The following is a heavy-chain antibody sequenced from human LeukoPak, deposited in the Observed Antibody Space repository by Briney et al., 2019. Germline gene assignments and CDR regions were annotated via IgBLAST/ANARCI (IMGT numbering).Heavy chain of an antibody. CDR3: AKGSSSSRTTFDY. CDR1: GFTFSTYA. CDR2: ITGSGGAT. D-gene: IGHD6-13*01. J-gene: IGHJ4*02. V-gene: IGHV3-23*01. Sequence: GGSLRLSCAASGFTFSTYAVNWVRQAPGKGLEWVSAITGSGGATYYADSVKGRFTISRDNSKNTLYLQMNSLRAEDTAVYYCAKGSSSSRTTFDYWGQGTLVTVSS.